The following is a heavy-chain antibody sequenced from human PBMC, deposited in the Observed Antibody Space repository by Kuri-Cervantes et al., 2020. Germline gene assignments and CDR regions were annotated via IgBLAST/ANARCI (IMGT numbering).Heavy chain of an antibody. CDR3: ARVFQQLVTNYYYYGMDV. D-gene: IGHD6-13*01. CDR2: ISAYNGNT. Sequence: ASVKVSCKASGYTFTSYGISWVRQAPGQGLEWMGWISAYNGNTNYAQKLQGRVTMTTDTSTSTAYMELRSLRSDDTAVYYCARVFQQLVTNYYYYGMDVWGQGTTVTVSS. J-gene: IGHJ6*02. CDR1: GYTFTSYG. V-gene: IGHV1-18*04.